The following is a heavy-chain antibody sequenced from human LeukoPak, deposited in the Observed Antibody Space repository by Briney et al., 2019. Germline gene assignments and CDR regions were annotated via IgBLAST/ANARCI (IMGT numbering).Heavy chain of an antibody. CDR2: IKSKTDGGTT. V-gene: IGHV3-15*01. CDR3: TTDEEFHSSPYLRALATLSSSWYRDYYYGMDV. Sequence: PGGSLRLSCAASGFTFSNAWMSWVRQAPGKGLEWVGRIKSKTDGGTTDYAAPVKGRFTISRDDSKNTLYLQMNSLKTEDTAVYYCTTDEEFHSSPYLRALATLSSSWYRDYYYGMDVWGQGTTVTVSS. J-gene: IGHJ6*02. CDR1: GFTFSNAW. D-gene: IGHD6-13*01.